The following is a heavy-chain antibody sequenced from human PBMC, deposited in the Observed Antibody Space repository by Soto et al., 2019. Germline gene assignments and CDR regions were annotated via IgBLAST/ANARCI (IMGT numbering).Heavy chain of an antibody. D-gene: IGHD1-1*01. V-gene: IGHV3-23*01. J-gene: IGHJ4*02. CDR2: ISGSGGGT. Sequence: EVQVLESGGGLVQPGGSLRLSCAASGFTFSSYAMSWVRQAPGKGLEWVSSISGSGGGTYYADSVKGRFTFSRDNSKNTLYLQMNSLRAEDTAVYYCAKFGMATTKRSPPYYIDYWGQGALATVSS. CDR3: AKFGMATTKRSPPYYIDY. CDR1: GFTFSSYA.